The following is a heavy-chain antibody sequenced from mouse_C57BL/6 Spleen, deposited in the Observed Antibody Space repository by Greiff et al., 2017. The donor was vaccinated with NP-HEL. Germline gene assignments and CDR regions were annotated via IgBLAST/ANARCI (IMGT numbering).Heavy chain of an antibody. CDR3: ARDEDGYYRFAY. Sequence: MLVESEGGLVQPGSSMKLSCTASGFTFSDYYMAWVRQVPEKGLEWVANINYDGSSTYYLDSLKSRFIISRDNAKNILYLQMSSLKSEDTATYYCARDEDGYYRFAYWGQGTLVTVSA. V-gene: IGHV5-16*01. D-gene: IGHD2-3*01. CDR2: INYDGSST. CDR1: GFTFSDYY. J-gene: IGHJ3*01.